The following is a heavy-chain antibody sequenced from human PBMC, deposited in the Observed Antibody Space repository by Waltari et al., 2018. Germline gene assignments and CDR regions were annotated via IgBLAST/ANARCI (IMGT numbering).Heavy chain of an antibody. CDR1: GGSISSSSYY. V-gene: IGHV4-39*01. Sequence: QLQLQESGPGLVKPSETLSLTCTVSGGSISSSSYYWGWIRQPPGKGLEWIGSIYYSGRTYDNPSLKSRVTISVDTSKNQFSLKLSSVTAADTAVYYCARTYYYDSSGYSLFDYWGQGTLVTVSS. CDR3: ARTYYYDSSGYSLFDY. CDR2: IYYSGRT. J-gene: IGHJ4*02. D-gene: IGHD3-22*01.